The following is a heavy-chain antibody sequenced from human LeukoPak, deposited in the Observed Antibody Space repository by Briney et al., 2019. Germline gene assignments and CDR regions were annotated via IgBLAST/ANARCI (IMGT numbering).Heavy chain of an antibody. CDR2: IIPIFGTA. CDR1: GGTFSSYA. CDR3: ARDSPPYCSGGSCQDYHYYYMDV. D-gene: IGHD2-15*01. J-gene: IGHJ6*03. V-gene: IGHV1-69*05. Sequence: SVKVSCKASGGTFSSYAISWVRQAPGQGLEWMGRIIPIFGTANYAQKFQGRVTITTDESTSTAYMELSSLRSEDTAVYYCARDSPPYCSGGSCQDYHYYYMDVWGKGTTVTVSS.